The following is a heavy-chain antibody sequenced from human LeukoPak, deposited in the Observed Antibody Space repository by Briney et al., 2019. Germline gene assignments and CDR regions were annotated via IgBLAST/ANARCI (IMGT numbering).Heavy chain of an antibody. CDR1: GFTFSSYW. CDR2: IKQDGREK. D-gene: IGHD4-17*01. V-gene: IGHV3-7*01. J-gene: IGHJ4*02. CDR3: ARADDYGDYVNYFDY. Sequence: GGSLRLSCAASGFTFSSYWMSWVRQAPGKGLEWVANIKQDGREKYYVDSVKGRFTISRDNAKNSLYLQMNSLRAEDTAVYYCARADDYGDYVNYFDYWGPGTLVTVSS.